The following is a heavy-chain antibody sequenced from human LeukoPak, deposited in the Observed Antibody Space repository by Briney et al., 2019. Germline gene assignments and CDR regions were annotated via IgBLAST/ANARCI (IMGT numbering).Heavy chain of an antibody. Sequence: GRSLRLSCAASGFTFSSYAMHWVRQAPGKGLEWVAVISYDGSNKYYADSVKGRFTISRDNSKNTPYLQMNCLRAEDTAVYYCARDHGNNGYYDFWSGYFKYNWFDPWGQGTLVTVSS. CDR2: ISYDGSNK. J-gene: IGHJ5*02. V-gene: IGHV3-30-3*01. CDR3: ARDHGNNGYYDFWSGYFKYNWFDP. D-gene: IGHD3-3*01. CDR1: GFTFSSYA.